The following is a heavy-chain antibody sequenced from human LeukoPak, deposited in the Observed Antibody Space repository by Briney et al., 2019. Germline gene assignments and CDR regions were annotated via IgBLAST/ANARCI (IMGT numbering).Heavy chain of an antibody. CDR2: IYYSGST. D-gene: IGHD3-9*01. CDR1: GGSISSSSYY. V-gene: IGHV4-39*07. CDR3: ARGDYDILSGWDAFDI. J-gene: IGHJ3*02. Sequence: SETLSLTCTVSGGSISSSSYYWGWLRQPPGKGLEWIGSIYYSGSTYYNPSLKSRVTISVDTSKNQFSLKLSSVTAADTAVYYCARGDYDILSGWDAFDIWGQGTMVTVSS.